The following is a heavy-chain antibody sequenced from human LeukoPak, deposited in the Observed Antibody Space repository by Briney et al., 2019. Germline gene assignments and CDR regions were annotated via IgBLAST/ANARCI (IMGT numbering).Heavy chain of an antibody. D-gene: IGHD6-13*01. CDR1: GFTFSDYY. Sequence: GGSLRLSCAASGFTFSDYYMSWVRQAPGKGLEFVSYISSGSTIYYSDSVKSGCTIARENAQNSLSLPMTRVSAEETAVYYCARDGYVRGYSSRWYPDYWGQGNLVTVSS. V-gene: IGHV3-11*01. J-gene: IGHJ4*02. CDR3: ARDGYVRGYSSRWYPDY. CDR2: ISSGSTI.